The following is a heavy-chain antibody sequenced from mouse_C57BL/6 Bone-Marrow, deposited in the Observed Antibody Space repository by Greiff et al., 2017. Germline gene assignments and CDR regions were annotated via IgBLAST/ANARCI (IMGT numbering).Heavy chain of an antibody. CDR3: ARWDYDWLAY. Sequence: EVLLVESGGGLVQPGGSLSLSCAASGFTFTDYYMSWVRQPPGKALEWLGFIRNKANGYTTEYSASVKGRFTISRDNSQSILYLQMNALRAEDRATYYGARWDYDWLAYWGQGTLVTVSA. D-gene: IGHD2-4*01. CDR1: GFTFTDYY. V-gene: IGHV7-3*01. J-gene: IGHJ3*01. CDR2: IRNKANGYTT.